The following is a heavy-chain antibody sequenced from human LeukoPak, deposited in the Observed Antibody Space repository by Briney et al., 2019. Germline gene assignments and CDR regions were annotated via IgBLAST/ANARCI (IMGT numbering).Heavy chain of an antibody. CDR1: GGTFSSYA. Sequence: ASVKVSCKASGGTFSSYAISWVRQAPGKGLEWMGGFDPEDGETIYAQKFQGRVTMTEDTSTDTAYMELSSLRSEDTAVYYCATDLLTMIVVAERAFDIWGQGTMVTVSS. CDR2: FDPEDGET. D-gene: IGHD3-22*01. CDR3: ATDLLTMIVVAERAFDI. V-gene: IGHV1-24*01. J-gene: IGHJ3*02.